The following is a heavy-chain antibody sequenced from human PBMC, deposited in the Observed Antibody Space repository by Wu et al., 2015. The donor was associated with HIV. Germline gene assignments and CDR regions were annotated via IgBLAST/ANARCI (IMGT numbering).Heavy chain of an antibody. CDR1: GYSFSAYY. J-gene: IGHJ6*02. D-gene: IGHD6-6*01. CDR3: ARLTQEYYYGMDV. CDR2: INPGGGST. V-gene: IGHV1-46*01. Sequence: QVQLVQSGAEVKKPGASVKVSCKASGYSFSAYYMHWVRQAPGQGLEWMGMINPGGGSTSYAQKFQGRVIMTRDTSTTTVYMELSSLRSEDTAVYYCARLTQEYYYGMDVWGQGTTVTVSS.